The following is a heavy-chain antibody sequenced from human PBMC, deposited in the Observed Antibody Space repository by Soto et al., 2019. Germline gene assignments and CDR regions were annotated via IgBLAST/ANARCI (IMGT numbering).Heavy chain of an antibody. D-gene: IGHD1-26*01. CDR1: GFIFNSSW. J-gene: IGHJ4*02. CDR3: ARVEIGSYDY. V-gene: IGHV3-7*01. CDR2: IKGDGSEK. Sequence: ESGGGLAQPGGSLRLSCAASGFIFNSSWMSWVRQAPGKGLEWVANIKGDGSEKKYVESVKGRFTISRDNARNSLYLQMNSLRAEDTAVYYCARVEIGSYDYWGQGALVTVSS.